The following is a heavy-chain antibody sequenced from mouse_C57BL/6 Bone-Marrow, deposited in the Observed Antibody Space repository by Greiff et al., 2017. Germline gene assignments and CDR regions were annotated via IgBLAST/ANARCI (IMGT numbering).Heavy chain of an antibody. J-gene: IGHJ1*03. CDR2: IDPSDSYT. CDR3: AKCGAYIWYIDV. Sequence: QVQLQQPGAELVMPGASVKLSCKASGYTFTSYWMHWVKQRPGQGLEWIGEIDPSDSYTNYNQKFKGKSTLTVDQSSSTAYMQLSSLTSEDSAVYYWAKCGAYIWYIDVWGTGTTGTVSS. V-gene: IGHV1-69*01. D-gene: IGHD6-5*01. CDR1: GYTFTSYW.